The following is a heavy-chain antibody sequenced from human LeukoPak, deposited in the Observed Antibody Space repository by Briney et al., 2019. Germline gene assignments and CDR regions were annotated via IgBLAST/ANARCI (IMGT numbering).Heavy chain of an antibody. CDR3: AKDGQRVLYSSGFPYFDY. Sequence: GGSLRPSCAASGFTFSTFAMIWVRQAPGKGLEWVSLISGSGGRTYYADSVKGRFTISRDNSKNTLYLQMNSLRAEDTAVYYCAKDGQRVLYSSGFPYFDYWGQGTLVTVSS. CDR1: GFTFSTFA. D-gene: IGHD6-19*01. CDR2: ISGSGGRT. V-gene: IGHV3-23*01. J-gene: IGHJ4*02.